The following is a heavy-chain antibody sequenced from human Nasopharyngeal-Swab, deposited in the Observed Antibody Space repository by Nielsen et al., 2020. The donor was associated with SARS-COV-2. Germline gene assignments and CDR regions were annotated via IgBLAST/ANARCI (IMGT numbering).Heavy chain of an antibody. D-gene: IGHD3-9*01. CDR1: GFTFSNHG. J-gene: IGHJ6*02. V-gene: IGHV3-33*01. CDR2: IWYDGSNK. CDR3: ARDPFQRFFDWFPYGMDV. Sequence: GESLKISFAASGFTFSNHGMHWVRQAPGKGLEWVATIWYDGSNKYYADSVKGRFTISRDNSKNTMFLQASSLRAEDTAVYYCARDPFQRFFDWFPYGMDVWGQGTTVTVSS.